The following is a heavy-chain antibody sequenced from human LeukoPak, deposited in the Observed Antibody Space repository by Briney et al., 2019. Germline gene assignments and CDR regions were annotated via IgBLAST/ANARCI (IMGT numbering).Heavy chain of an antibody. CDR1: GYTFTSYY. D-gene: IGHD3-16*02. CDR2: INPSGGST. J-gene: IGHJ4*02. Sequence: GGSLRLSCAASGYTFTSYYMHWVRQAPGQGLEWMGIINPSGGSTSYAQKFQGRVTMTRDTSTSTVYMELSSLRSEDTAVYYCARSLMITFGGVIVPPGYWGQGTLVTVSS. CDR3: ARSLMITFGGVIVPPGY. V-gene: IGHV1-46*01.